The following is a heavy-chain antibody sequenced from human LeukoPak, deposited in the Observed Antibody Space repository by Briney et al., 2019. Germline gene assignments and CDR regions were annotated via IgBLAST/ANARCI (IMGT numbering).Heavy chain of an antibody. V-gene: IGHV3-30*04. CDR3: ASHYDSSGEGGY. CDR1: GFTFSSYA. Sequence: GGSLRLSCAASGFTFSSYAMHWVRQAPGKGLEWVAVISYDGSNKYYADSVKGRFTISRDNSKNTLYLQMNSLRAEDTAVYYCASHYDSSGEGGYWGQGTLVTVSS. J-gene: IGHJ4*02. D-gene: IGHD3-22*01. CDR2: ISYDGSNK.